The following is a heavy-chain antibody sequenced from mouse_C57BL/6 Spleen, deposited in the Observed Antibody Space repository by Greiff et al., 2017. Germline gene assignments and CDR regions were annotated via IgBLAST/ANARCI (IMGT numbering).Heavy chain of an antibody. CDR2: ISDGGSYT. CDR3: AREISYYSNYWFAY. V-gene: IGHV5-4*01. J-gene: IGHJ3*01. Sequence: EVKVVESGGGLVKPGGSLKLSCAASGFTFSSYAMSWVRQTPEKRLEWVATISDGGSYTYYPDNVKGRFTISRDNAKNNLYLQMSHLKSADTAMYDCAREISYYSNYWFAYWGQGTLVTVSA. CDR1: GFTFSSYA. D-gene: IGHD2-5*01.